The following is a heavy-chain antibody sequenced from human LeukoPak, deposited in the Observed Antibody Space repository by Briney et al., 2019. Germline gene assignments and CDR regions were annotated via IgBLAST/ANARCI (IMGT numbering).Heavy chain of an antibody. V-gene: IGHV3-9*01. CDR3: AKARARVVTATFDY. CDR1: GFTFDDYA. Sequence: GRSLRLSCAASGFTFDDYAMHWVRQAPGKGLEWVSGISWNSGSIGYADSVKGRFTISRDNAKYSLYLQMNSLRAEDTALYYCAKARARVVTATFDYWGQGTLVTVSS. J-gene: IGHJ4*02. CDR2: ISWNSGSI. D-gene: IGHD2-21*02.